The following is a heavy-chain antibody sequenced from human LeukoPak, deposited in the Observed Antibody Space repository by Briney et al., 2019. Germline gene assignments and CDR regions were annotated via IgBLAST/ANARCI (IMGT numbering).Heavy chain of an antibody. CDR1: GGSISSGSYY. Sequence: PSETLSLTCTVSGGSISSGSYYWSWIRQPAGKGLEWIGRIYTSGSTNYNPSLKSRVTISVDTSKNQFPLKLSSVTAADTAVYYCARGLLTYYYGSGSYFESWFDPWGQGTLVTVSS. CDR3: ARGLLTYYYGSGSYFESWFDP. D-gene: IGHD3-10*01. J-gene: IGHJ5*02. CDR2: IYTSGST. V-gene: IGHV4-61*02.